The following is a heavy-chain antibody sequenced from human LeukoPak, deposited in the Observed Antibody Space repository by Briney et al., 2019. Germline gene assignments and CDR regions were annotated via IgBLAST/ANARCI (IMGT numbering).Heavy chain of an antibody. CDR3: ARPYGDYARGAFDI. CDR1: LFTFSNYA. CDR2: INPSGGDT. V-gene: IGHV3-23*01. J-gene: IGHJ3*02. Sequence: PGGSLRLSCAASLFTFSNYAMTWVRQAPGKGLEWVSTINPSGGDTYYPDSVRGRFTISRDNSKKTLFLQIDSLRAEDTATYYCARPYGDYARGAFDIWGQGTMVTVSS. D-gene: IGHD4-17*01.